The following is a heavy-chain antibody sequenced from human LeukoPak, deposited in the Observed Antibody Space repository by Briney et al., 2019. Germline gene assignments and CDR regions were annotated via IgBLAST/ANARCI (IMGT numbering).Heavy chain of an antibody. CDR2: INPNSGGT. V-gene: IGHV1-2*02. Sequence: ASVKVSCKASGYTFSGYYIHWVRQAPGQGLEWMGWINPNSGGTNYAQRFQGRVTMTRDTSISTAYMDLSRLRPDDTAVYYCARDHTYYDILTGYRLYYFDYWGQGTLVTVSS. CDR3: ARDHTYYDILTGYRLYYFDY. J-gene: IGHJ4*02. CDR1: GYTFSGYY. D-gene: IGHD3-9*01.